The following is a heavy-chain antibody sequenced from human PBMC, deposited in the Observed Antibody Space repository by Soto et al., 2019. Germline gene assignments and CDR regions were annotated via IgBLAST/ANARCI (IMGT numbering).Heavy chain of an antibody. J-gene: IGHJ4*02. CDR3: ARYREEQWLDQYYFDY. CDR2: INAGNGNT. V-gene: IGHV1-3*01. Sequence: GASVKVSCKASGYTFTSYAMHWVRQAPGQRLEWMGWINAGNGNTKYSQKFQGRVTITRDTSASTAYMELSSLRSEDTAVYYCARYREEQWLDQYYFDYWGQGTLVTVSS. CDR1: GYTFTSYA. D-gene: IGHD6-19*01.